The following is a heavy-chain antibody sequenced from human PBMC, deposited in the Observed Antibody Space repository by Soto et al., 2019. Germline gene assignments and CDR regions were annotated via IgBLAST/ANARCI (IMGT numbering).Heavy chain of an antibody. CDR1: GGTFSSYA. V-gene: IGHV1-69*13. Sequence: ASVKVSCKASGGTFSSYAISWVRQAPGQGLEWMGGIIPIFGTANYAQKFQGRVTITADESTSTAYMELRSLRSDDTAVYYCARVDVLRFLEWLIWGQGTLVTVSS. D-gene: IGHD3-3*01. CDR3: ARVDVLRFLEWLI. CDR2: IIPIFGTA. J-gene: IGHJ1*01.